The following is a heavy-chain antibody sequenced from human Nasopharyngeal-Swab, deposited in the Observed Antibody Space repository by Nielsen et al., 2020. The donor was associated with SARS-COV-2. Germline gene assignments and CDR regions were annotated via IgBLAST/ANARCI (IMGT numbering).Heavy chain of an antibody. Sequence: SETPSLTCAVSGGSISSSNWWSWVRQPPGKGLEWIGEIYHSGSTNYNPSLKSRITISVDKSKNQFSLKLSSVTAADTAVYYCATYYSSSWYYFDYWGQGTLVTVSS. J-gene: IGHJ4*02. CDR1: GGSISSSNW. CDR2: IYHSGST. D-gene: IGHD6-13*01. V-gene: IGHV4-4*02. CDR3: ATYYSSSWYYFDY.